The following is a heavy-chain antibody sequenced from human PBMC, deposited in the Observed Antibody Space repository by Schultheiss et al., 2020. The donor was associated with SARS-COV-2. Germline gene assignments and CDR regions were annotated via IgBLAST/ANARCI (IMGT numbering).Heavy chain of an antibody. CDR3: AKDHDVVVPAAILDH. CDR1: GFKVNSCG. J-gene: IGHJ4*02. V-gene: IGHV3-23*01. CDR2: ISGSGGST. D-gene: IGHD2-2*02. Sequence: AGSLRLSCVASGFKVNSCGMHWVSQAPGKGLEWVSAISGSGGSTYYAASVKGRFTISRDNSKNTLYLQMNSLRAEDTAVYYCAKDHDVVVPAAILDHWGQGTLVTVSS.